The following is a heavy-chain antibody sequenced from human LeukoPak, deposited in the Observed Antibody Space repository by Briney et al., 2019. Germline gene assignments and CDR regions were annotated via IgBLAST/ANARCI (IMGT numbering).Heavy chain of an antibody. CDR2: IYYSGST. J-gene: IGHJ3*02. CDR1: GGSISSYY. V-gene: IGHV4-59*01. Sequence: SETLSLTCTVSGGSISSYYWSWIRQPPGKGLEWIGYIYYSGSTNYNPSLKSRVTISVDTSKNQFSLKLSSVTAANTAVYYCARVRIEMATICAFDIWGQGTMVTVSS. CDR3: ARVRIEMATICAFDI. D-gene: IGHD5-24*01.